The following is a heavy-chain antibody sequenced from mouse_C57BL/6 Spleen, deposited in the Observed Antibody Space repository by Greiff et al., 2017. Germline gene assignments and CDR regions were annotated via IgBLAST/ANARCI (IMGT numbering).Heavy chain of an antibody. CDR1: GYAFSSYW. J-gene: IGHJ3*01. Sequence: QVQLQQSGAELVKPGASVKISCKASGYAFSSYWMNWVKQRPGKGLEWIGQIYPGDGDTNYNGKFKGKATLTADKSSSTAYMQLSSLTSEDSAVYVCARSQVIYDGYYGFAYWGQGTLVTVSA. CDR3: ARSQVIYDGYYGFAY. D-gene: IGHD2-3*01. V-gene: IGHV1-80*01. CDR2: IYPGDGDT.